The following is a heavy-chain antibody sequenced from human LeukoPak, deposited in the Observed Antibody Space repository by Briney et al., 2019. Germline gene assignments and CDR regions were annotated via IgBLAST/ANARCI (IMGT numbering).Heavy chain of an antibody. CDR2: IFYSGST. V-gene: IGHV4-39*01. D-gene: IGHD2-2*01. Sequence: SSETLSLTCTVSGGSIYNSPYFWGWIRQPPGKGPLWIGSIFYSGSTYYNPSLKSRVTISVDTSKNQFSLKLSSVTAADTAVYYCASIIVVVPAATYYFDYWGQGTLVTVSS. CDR1: GGSIYNSPYF. J-gene: IGHJ4*02. CDR3: ASIIVVVPAATYYFDY.